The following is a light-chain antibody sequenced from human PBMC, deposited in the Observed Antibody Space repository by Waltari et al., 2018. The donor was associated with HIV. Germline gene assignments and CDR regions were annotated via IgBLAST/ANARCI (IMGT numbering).Light chain of an antibody. CDR1: QSVRNNY. V-gene: IGKV3-20*01. J-gene: IGKJ5*01. CDR2: GAS. Sequence: EIVFTQSPGTLSVSPGERAPLPCRASQSVRNNYLVWYQKKPGQAPRLLIYGASSRATGIPDRFSGSGSGTDFTLTISRLEPEDFAMFYCQQYGSSPLTFGQGTRLEIK. CDR3: QQYGSSPLT.